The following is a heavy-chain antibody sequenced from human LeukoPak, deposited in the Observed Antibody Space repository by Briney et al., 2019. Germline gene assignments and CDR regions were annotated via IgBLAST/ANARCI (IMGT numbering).Heavy chain of an antibody. Sequence: GRSLRLSCVAPGFTFTRYAMHWVRQAPSKGLERGTVVSYDGNDKYYADSVKGRFTISRDNSKNTVYLQMNSLRAEDTAVYYCARDDALATDGFDSWGQGTLVTVSS. J-gene: IGHJ4*02. CDR3: ARDDALATDGFDS. D-gene: IGHD5-24*01. CDR1: GFTFTRYA. CDR2: VSYDGNDK. V-gene: IGHV3-30*04.